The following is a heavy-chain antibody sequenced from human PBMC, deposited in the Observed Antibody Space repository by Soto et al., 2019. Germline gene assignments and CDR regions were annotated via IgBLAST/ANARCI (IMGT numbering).Heavy chain of an antibody. CDR2: VYHSGTT. CDR3: AREGAGTTPGGFDP. J-gene: IGHJ5*02. D-gene: IGHD1-7*01. Sequence: QVQLQESGPGLVKPSQTLSLTCTVSGASITSVGYSWTWIRQHPGKGLEWIGYVYHSGTTYYNPSLKSRATISVDTSKNKFYLRLTSVTAADTAMYYCAREGAGTTPGGFDPWGQGTLVTVSS. CDR1: GASITSVGYS. V-gene: IGHV4-31*03.